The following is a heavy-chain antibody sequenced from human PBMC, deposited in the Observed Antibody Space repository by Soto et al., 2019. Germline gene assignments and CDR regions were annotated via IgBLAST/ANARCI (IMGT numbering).Heavy chain of an antibody. V-gene: IGHV4-31*03. CDR1: GGSISSGGYY. J-gene: IGHJ5*02. CDR3: ARVGGINWFDP. CDR2: IYYSGST. D-gene: IGHD1-20*01. Sequence: SETLSLTCTVSGGSISSGGYYWSWIRQHPGKGLEWIGYIYYSGSTYYNPSLKSRVTISVDTSKNQFSLKLSSVTASDTAVYYCARVGGINWFDPWDQGTLVTVS.